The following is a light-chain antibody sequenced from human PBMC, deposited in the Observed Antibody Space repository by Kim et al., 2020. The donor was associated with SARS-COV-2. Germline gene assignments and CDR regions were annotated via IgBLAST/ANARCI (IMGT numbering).Light chain of an antibody. V-gene: IGKV3-20*01. CDR1: KSVTTNY. CDR2: GAS. Sequence: SPGDRATLSCRASKSVTTNYLAWYQQKPGQTPRLLIYGASSRATGIPDRFSGSGSGTDFTLTISRLESEDFAVYYCLQFGTSPWTFGQGTKVDIK. J-gene: IGKJ1*01. CDR3: LQFGTSPWT.